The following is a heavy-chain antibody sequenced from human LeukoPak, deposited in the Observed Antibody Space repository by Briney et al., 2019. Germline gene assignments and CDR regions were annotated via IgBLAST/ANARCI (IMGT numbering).Heavy chain of an antibody. J-gene: IGHJ4*02. CDR2: INPNSGGT. CDR3: ARESVYYDSSGYFDY. D-gene: IGHD3-22*01. Sequence: ASVKVSCKASGYTFTGYYMHWVRQAPGQGLEWMGRINPNSGGTNYAQKFQGRVTMTRDTSISTAYMELSRLRSDDTAVYYCARESVYYDSSGYFDYWGQGTLVTVSS. V-gene: IGHV1-2*06. CDR1: GYTFTGYY.